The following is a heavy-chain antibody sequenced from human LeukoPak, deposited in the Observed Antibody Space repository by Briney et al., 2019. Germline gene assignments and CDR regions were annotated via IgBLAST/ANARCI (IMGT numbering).Heavy chain of an antibody. J-gene: IGHJ6*02. CDR2: INGDGRNI. Sequence: GGSLRLSCVAPGFTFSSYWMPWVRQDPRKGLVWVSRINGDGRNINYADSVRGRFTISRDNAKNTLYLQMNTLRVEDTAVYYCTRDLMDYDVSTGLHHYYMDVWGQGTTVTVSS. V-gene: IGHV3-74*01. CDR3: TRDLMDYDVSTGLHHYYMDV. D-gene: IGHD3-9*01. CDR1: GFTFSSYW.